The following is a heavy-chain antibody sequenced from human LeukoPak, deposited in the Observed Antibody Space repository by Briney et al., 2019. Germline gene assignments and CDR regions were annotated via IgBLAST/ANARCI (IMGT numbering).Heavy chain of an antibody. CDR3: ARGGYYDSSGYRRRNAFDI. Sequence: GRCLRLSCAASGVTLSSYAMHWVSRAPGKGRERVAVISYDVSNKYYADSVKGRFTISRDNSKNTLYLQMNSLRAEDTAVYYCARGGYYDSSGYRRRNAFDIWGQGTMVTVSS. CDR2: ISYDVSNK. D-gene: IGHD3-22*01. CDR1: GVTLSSYA. J-gene: IGHJ3*02. V-gene: IGHV3-30*01.